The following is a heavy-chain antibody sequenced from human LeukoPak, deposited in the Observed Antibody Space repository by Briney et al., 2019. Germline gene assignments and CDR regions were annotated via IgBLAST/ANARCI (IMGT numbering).Heavy chain of an antibody. D-gene: IGHD4/OR15-4a*01. Sequence: GESLKISCKGSGYSFTSYWIGWVRQMPGKGLEWMGIIYPGDSDTRYSPSFQGQVTISADKSISTAYLQWSSLEASDTAIYYCARPSGANTARGPFDYWGQGTLVTVSS. CDR3: ARPSGANTARGPFDY. J-gene: IGHJ4*02. CDR1: GYSFTSYW. V-gene: IGHV5-51*01. CDR2: IYPGDSDT.